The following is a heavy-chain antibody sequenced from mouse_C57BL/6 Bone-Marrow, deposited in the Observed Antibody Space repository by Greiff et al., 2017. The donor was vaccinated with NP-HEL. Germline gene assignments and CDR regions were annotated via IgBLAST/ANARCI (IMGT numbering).Heavy chain of an antibody. CDR2: IDPSDSYT. V-gene: IGHV1-69*01. CDR1: GYTFTSYW. J-gene: IGHJ2*01. Sequence: VQLQQPGAELVMPGASVKLSCKASGYTFTSYWMHWVKQRPGQGLEWIGEIDPSDSYTNYNQKFKGKSTLTVDKSSSTAYMQLSSLTSEDSAVYYGASRQLTDYWGQGTTLTVSS. CDR3: ASRQLTDY. D-gene: IGHD3-2*02.